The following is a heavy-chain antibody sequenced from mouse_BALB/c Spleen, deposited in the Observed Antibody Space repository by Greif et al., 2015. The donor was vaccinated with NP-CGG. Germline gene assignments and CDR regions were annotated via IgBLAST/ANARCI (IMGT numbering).Heavy chain of an antibody. Sequence: EVKLVESGGGLVKPGGSLKLSCAASGFTFRSYAMSWVRQSPEKRLEWVAEISSGGSYTYYPDTVTGRFTISRDNAKNTLYLEMSSLRSEDTAMYYCAREIVFKGSTTVPSMDYWGQGTSVTVSS. CDR2: ISSGGSYT. V-gene: IGHV5-9-4*01. D-gene: IGHD2-1*01. J-gene: IGHJ4*01. CDR1: GFTFRSYA. CDR3: AREIVFKGSTTVPSMDY.